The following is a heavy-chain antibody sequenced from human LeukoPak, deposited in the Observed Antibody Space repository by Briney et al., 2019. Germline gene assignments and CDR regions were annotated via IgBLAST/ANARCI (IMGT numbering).Heavy chain of an antibody. J-gene: IGHJ6*02. CDR2: IGTAGDT. CDR1: GFTFSGYD. Sequence: GGSLRLSCAASGFTFSGYDMHWFRQATGKGLEWVSAIGTAGDTYYPGSVKGRFTISRENAKNSLYLQMNSLRAGDTAVYYCARGSSSWYYYYGMDVWGQGTTVTVSS. D-gene: IGHD6-13*01. V-gene: IGHV3-13*01. CDR3: ARGSSSWYYYYGMDV.